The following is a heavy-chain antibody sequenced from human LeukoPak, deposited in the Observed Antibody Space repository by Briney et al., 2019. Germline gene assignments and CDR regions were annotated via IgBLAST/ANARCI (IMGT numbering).Heavy chain of an antibody. Sequence: GGSLRLSCAASGVTFSSYSMNWVRQAPGKGLEWVSSISSSSSYIYYADSVKGRFTITRDNSKNTLYLQMGSLRAEDMALIYCARRYCTGGTCYGFALDYWGQGTLVTVSS. CDR1: GVTFSSYS. J-gene: IGHJ4*02. V-gene: IGHV3-21*01. CDR2: ISSSSSYI. D-gene: IGHD2-8*02. CDR3: ARRYCTGGTCYGFALDY.